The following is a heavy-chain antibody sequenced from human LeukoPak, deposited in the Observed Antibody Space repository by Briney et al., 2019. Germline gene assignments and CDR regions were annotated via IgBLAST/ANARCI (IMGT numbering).Heavy chain of an antibody. Sequence: PGGSLRLSCAASGFTFSSYAMHWVRQAPGKGLEWVAVISYDGSNKYYADSVKGRFTISRDNSKNTLYLQMNSLRAEDTAMYYCARGIDDNWFDPWGQGTLVTVSS. V-gene: IGHV3-30*04. D-gene: IGHD2-21*01. CDR1: GFTFSSYA. CDR3: ARGIDDNWFDP. J-gene: IGHJ5*02. CDR2: ISYDGSNK.